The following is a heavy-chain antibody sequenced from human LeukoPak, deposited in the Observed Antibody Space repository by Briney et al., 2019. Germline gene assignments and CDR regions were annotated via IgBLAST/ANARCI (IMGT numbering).Heavy chain of an antibody. CDR1: GFTFSNYW. D-gene: IGHD3-22*01. J-gene: IGHJ4*02. V-gene: IGHV3-74*01. Sequence: GGSLRLSCAASGFTFSNYWMHWVRQAPGKGLVWVSRINSDGSITTYADSVKGRFTISRDNSRNTLYLQMNSLRAEDTAVYYCAKGGSFYYDTSGYLYWGQGTLVTVSS. CDR2: INSDGSIT. CDR3: AKGGSFYYDTSGYLY.